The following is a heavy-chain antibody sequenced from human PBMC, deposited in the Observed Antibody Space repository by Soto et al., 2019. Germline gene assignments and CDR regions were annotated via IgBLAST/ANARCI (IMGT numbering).Heavy chain of an antibody. V-gene: IGHV1-69*01. CDR2: IIPIFGTA. J-gene: IGHJ3*02. CDR3: ATAYCGGDCSLRGVGNDAFDI. Sequence: QVQLVQSGAEVKKPGSSVKVSCKASGGTFSSYAISWVRQAPGQGLEWMGGIIPIFGTANYAQKFQGRVTITADASTSTAYMELSSLRSEDTAVYYCATAYCGGDCSLRGVGNDAFDIWGQGTMVTVSS. D-gene: IGHD2-21*02. CDR1: GGTFSSYA.